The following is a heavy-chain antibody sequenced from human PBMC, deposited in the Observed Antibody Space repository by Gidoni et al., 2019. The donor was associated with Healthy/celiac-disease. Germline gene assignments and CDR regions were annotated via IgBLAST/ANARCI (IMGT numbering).Heavy chain of an antibody. CDR2: INAGNGNT. CDR1: GSTFTGYA. Sequence: QVQLVQSGAEVKKPGASVMVSCKASGSTFTGYAMHLVRQAPGQRLEWMGWINAGNGNTKYSQKFQSRVTITRNTTANTDYMKLSSLGSEDTAVYYCARPRYDILTDYSPAFDIWGQGTMVTVSS. CDR3: ARPRYDILTDYSPAFDI. D-gene: IGHD3-9*01. V-gene: IGHV1-3*01. J-gene: IGHJ3*02.